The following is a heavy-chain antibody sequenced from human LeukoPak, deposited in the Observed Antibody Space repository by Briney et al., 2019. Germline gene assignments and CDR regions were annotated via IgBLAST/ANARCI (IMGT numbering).Heavy chain of an antibody. CDR2: ISPESDYI. D-gene: IGHD1-26*01. CDR1: GFSFNRHT. V-gene: IGHV3-21*01. J-gene: IGHJ5*02. CDR3: LRGVLSGSEVS. Sequence: PGGSLRLYCAASGFSFNRHTVNWVRQAPGKGLEWISSISPESDYIYYADSVRGRFTISRDNSMSSLHLLMNSLMVEDTAVYFCLRGVLSGSEVSWGQGTLVTVSS.